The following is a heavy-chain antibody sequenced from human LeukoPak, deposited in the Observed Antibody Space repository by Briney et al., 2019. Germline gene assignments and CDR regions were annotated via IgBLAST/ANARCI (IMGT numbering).Heavy chain of an antibody. CDR3: ARIGYCSSTSCYDQRGDFDY. CDR2: IRYDGSNK. CDR1: GFTFSSYG. V-gene: IGHV3-30*02. D-gene: IGHD2-2*03. J-gene: IGHJ4*02. Sequence: GGSLRLSCAASGFTFSSYGMHWVRQAPGKGLEWVTFIRYDGSNKYYADSVKGRFTISRDNSKNTLYLQMNSLRAEDTAVYYCARIGYCSSTSCYDQRGDFDYWGQGTLVTVSS.